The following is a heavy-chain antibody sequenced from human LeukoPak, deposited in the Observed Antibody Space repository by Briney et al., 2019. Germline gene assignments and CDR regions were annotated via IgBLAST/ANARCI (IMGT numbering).Heavy chain of an antibody. D-gene: IGHD6-19*01. CDR3: ARASSVWLVAYNWFDP. V-gene: IGHV4-34*01. J-gene: IGHJ5*02. Sequence: SETLSLTCAVYGGSFSGYYRSWIRQPPGKGLEWIGEINHSGSTNYNPSLKSRVTISVDTSKNQFSLKLSSVTAADTAVYYCARASSVWLVAYNWFDPWGQGTLVTVSS. CDR1: GGSFSGYY. CDR2: INHSGST.